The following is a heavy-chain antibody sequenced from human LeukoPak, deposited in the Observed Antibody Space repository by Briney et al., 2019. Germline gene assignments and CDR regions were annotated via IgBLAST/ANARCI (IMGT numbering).Heavy chain of an antibody. CDR3: AKDPRENIVVVPAATVY. V-gene: IGHV3-30*02. J-gene: IGHJ4*02. D-gene: IGHD2-2*01. Sequence: GSLRLSCAASGFTFSSYGMHWVRQAPSKGLEGVAFIRYDGSNKYYADSVKGRFTISRDNSKNTLYLQMNSLRAEDTAVYYCAKDPRENIVVVPAATVYWGQGTLVTVSS. CDR1: GFTFSSYG. CDR2: IRYDGSNK.